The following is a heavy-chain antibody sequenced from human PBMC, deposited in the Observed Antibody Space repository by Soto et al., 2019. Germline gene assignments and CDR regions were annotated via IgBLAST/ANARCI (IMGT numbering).Heavy chain of an antibody. CDR1: AYAFNTYA. J-gene: IGHJ4*02. CDR3: ARGGFSSSWRLDL. CDR2: IFPYTGDT. V-gene: IGHV1-18*04. Sequence: QAQLVQSGAEVKTPGASVKVSCKTSAYAFNTYAINWVRQAPGQGLEWLGSIFPYTGDTHYSQNLQARVTMTADTSTSPAYMEMTTLTSDDTAVYYCARGGFSSSWRLDLWGRGTLVTVSS. D-gene: IGHD6-13*01.